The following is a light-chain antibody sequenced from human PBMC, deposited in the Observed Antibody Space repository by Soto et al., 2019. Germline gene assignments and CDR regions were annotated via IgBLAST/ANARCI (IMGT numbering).Light chain of an antibody. V-gene: IGKV3-20*01. Sequence: EIVLTQSPGTLSLSPGERATLSCRASQSVSSSYLAWYQQKPGQAPRLLIYGASSRATGIPDRFSGSGSETDFTLIISRLEPEDFAVYYCQQYGSSSWTFGQGTKVEIK. CDR2: GAS. J-gene: IGKJ1*01. CDR3: QQYGSSSWT. CDR1: QSVSSSY.